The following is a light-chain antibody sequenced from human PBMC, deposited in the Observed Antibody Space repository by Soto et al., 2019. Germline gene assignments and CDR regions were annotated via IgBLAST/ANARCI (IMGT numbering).Light chain of an antibody. CDR2: DAS. V-gene: IGKV3-11*01. CDR3: QQRSKWPVT. CDR1: QSIGST. Sequence: EIVLTQSPDTLSLSPGERAIFSCRTSQSIGSTLAWYQHKSGQAPRLLIYDASKRATGIPARFSGSGSGTDFTLTISSLEPEDFALYFCQQRSKWPVTFGPGTTVDIK. J-gene: IGKJ3*01.